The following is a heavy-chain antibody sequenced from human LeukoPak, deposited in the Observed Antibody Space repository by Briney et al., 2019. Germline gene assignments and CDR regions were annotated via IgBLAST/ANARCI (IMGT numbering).Heavy chain of an antibody. V-gene: IGHV4-4*07. Sequence: SETLSLTCTVSGGSFSGHYWSWIRQPAGKGPEWIGRIQSGGSATYNPSLKSRVTISVDTSKNHFSLRLSSVTAADTALYYCARVNFEGSSSSYFDYWGQGTLVTVSS. D-gene: IGHD6-6*01. CDR3: ARVNFEGSSSSYFDY. CDR1: GGSFSGHY. J-gene: IGHJ4*02. CDR2: IQSGGSA.